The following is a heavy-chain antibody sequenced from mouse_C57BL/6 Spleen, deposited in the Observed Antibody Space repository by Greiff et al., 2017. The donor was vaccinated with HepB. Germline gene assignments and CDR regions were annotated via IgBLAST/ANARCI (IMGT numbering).Heavy chain of an antibody. J-gene: IGHJ4*01. CDR3: TVTTVVEDAMDY. D-gene: IGHD1-1*01. V-gene: IGHV6-3*01. CDR1: GFTFSNYW. Sequence: EVKLVESGGGLVQPGGSMKLSCVASGFTFSNYWMNWVRQSPEKGLEWVAQIRLKSDNYATHYAESVKGMFTIARDDSKSSVYLQMNNLRAEDTGIYYCTVTTVVEDAMDYWGQGTSVTVSS. CDR2: IRLKSDNYAT.